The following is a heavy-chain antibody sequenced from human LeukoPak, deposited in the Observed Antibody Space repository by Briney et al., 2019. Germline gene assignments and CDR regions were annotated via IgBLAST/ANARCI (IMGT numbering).Heavy chain of an antibody. CDR1: GFTFSSYW. V-gene: IGHV3-7*01. J-gene: IGHJ4*02. CDR3: AREVTFGGVIVYFDY. CDR2: IKQDGSEK. Sequence: GGSLRLSCAASGFTFSSYWMSWVRQAPGKGLEGVANIKQDGSEKYYVDSVKGRFTISRDNAENSLYLQMNSLRAEDTAVYYCAREVTFGGVIVYFDYWGQGTLVTVSS. D-gene: IGHD3-16*02.